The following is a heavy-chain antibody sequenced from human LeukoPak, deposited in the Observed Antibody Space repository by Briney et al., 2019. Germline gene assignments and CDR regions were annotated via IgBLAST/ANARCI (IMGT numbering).Heavy chain of an antibody. J-gene: IGHJ4*02. D-gene: IGHD3-22*01. CDR2: INHSGST. CDR1: GYSISSGYF. CDR3: ARGYSSGYYRY. Sequence: KPSETLSLTCVVSGYSISSGYFWGWIRQPPGKGLEWIGEINHSGSTNYNPSLKSRVTISVDTSKNQFSLKLSSVTAADTAVYYCARGYSSGYYRYWGQGTLVTVSS. V-gene: IGHV4-38-2*01.